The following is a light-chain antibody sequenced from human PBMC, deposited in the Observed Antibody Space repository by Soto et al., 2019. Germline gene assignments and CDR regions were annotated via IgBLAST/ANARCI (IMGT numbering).Light chain of an antibody. V-gene: IGKV3-11*01. Sequence: EIVLTQSPATLSLSPGERATLSCRASQSVSSYLAWYHQKPCQAPRLLVYDASNRATGIPARFSGSGSGTDCTLTISSLEPEDFAVYDCQQRSNWLITFGQGTRLEIK. CDR1: QSVSSY. CDR3: QQRSNWLIT. J-gene: IGKJ5*01. CDR2: DAS.